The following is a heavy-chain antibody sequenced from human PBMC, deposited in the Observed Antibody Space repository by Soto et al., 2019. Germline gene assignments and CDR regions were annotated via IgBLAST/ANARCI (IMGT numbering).Heavy chain of an antibody. CDR1: GFTFSNYA. CDR2: ISGSGGST. CDR3: AKVGNVDIVTTIFQDWFDP. Sequence: GGSLRLSCAASGFTFSNYAMSWVRQAPGKGLEWVSAISGSGGSTYYADSVKGRFTISRDNSKNTLYLQMNSLRAEDTAVYYCAKVGNVDIVTTIFQDWFDPWGQGTLDTVSS. J-gene: IGHJ5*02. D-gene: IGHD5-12*01. V-gene: IGHV3-23*01.